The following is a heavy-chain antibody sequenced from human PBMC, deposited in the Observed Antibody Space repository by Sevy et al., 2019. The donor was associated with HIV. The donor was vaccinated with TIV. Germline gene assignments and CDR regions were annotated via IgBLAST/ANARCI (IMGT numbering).Heavy chain of an antibody. Sequence: GESLKISCKGSGYNFMKYWIGWVRQMPGKGLEWMGIIYPGDSDTRYSPSFQGQVTISADKSISTAYLQWSSLKASDSAMYYCARLGTLVPPYFDKWGQGSLVTVSS. J-gene: IGHJ4*02. D-gene: IGHD3-10*01. V-gene: IGHV5-51*01. CDR1: GYNFMKYW. CDR2: IYPGDSDT. CDR3: ARLGTLVPPYFDK.